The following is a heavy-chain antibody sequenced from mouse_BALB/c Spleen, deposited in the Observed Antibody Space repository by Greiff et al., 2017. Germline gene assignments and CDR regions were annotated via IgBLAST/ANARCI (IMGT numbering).Heavy chain of an antibody. CDR1: GYTFTDYA. Sequence: VQLQQSGAELVRPGVSVKISCKGSGYTFTDYAMHWVKQSHAKSLEWIGVISTYYGDASYNQKFKGKATMTVDKSSSTAYMELARLTSEDSAIYYCAREIYYGNYVAMDYWGQGTSVTVSS. J-gene: IGHJ4*01. CDR2: ISTYYGDA. D-gene: IGHD2-1*01. CDR3: AREIYYGNYVAMDY. V-gene: IGHV1S137*01.